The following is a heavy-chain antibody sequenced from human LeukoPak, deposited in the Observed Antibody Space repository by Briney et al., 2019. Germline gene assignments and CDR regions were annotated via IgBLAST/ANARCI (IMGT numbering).Heavy chain of an antibody. CDR3: ARDSSGSLDY. CDR2: ISWDGGST. CDR1: GFIFDDYA. J-gene: IGHJ4*02. V-gene: IGHV3-43D*03. Sequence: PGGSLRLSCAASGFIFDDYAIHWVRQAPGKGLEWVSLISWDGGSTYYADSVKGRFTISRDNNKDSLYLQMNSLRTEDTALYYCARDSSGSLDYWGQGTLVTVSS. D-gene: IGHD1-26*01.